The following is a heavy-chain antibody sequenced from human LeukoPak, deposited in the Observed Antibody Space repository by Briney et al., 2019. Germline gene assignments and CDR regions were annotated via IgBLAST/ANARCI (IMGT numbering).Heavy chain of an antibody. CDR1: GFTFSSYG. CDR3: AKAYYYDSSSYYGHLDY. D-gene: IGHD3-22*01. Sequence: QPGGSLRLSCAASGFTFSSYGMHWVRQAPGKGLEWVAFIRYDGSNKYYADSVKGRFTISRDNSKNTLYLQMNSLRAEDTAVYYCAKAYYYDSSSYYGHLDYWGQGTLVTVSS. V-gene: IGHV3-30*02. CDR2: IRYDGSNK. J-gene: IGHJ4*02.